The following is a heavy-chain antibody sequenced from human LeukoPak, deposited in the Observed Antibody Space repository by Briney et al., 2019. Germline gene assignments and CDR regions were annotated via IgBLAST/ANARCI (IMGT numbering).Heavy chain of an antibody. CDR1: GGSISSYY. J-gene: IGHJ4*02. D-gene: IGHD7-27*01. CDR2: IYYSGST. V-gene: IGHV4-59*08. CDR3: ARSLGGDANRFDY. Sequence: SETLSLTCTVSGGSISSYYWSWIRQPPGKGLEWIGYIYYSGSTNYNPSLKSRVTISVDTSKNQFSLKLSSVTAADTAVYYCARSLGGDANRFDYWGQGTLVTVSS.